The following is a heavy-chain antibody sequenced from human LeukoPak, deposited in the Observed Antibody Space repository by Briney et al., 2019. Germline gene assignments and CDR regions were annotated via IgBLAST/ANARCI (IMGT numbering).Heavy chain of an antibody. D-gene: IGHD3-9*01. J-gene: IGHJ5*01. CDR2: ISYVGTT. Sequence: PSETLSLTCTVSGGSITTIPYNWGWIRQPPGKGLEWIGTISYVGTTYYEPSLKSRVTMSMDTSKNQFSLNLNSATAADTAVYYCARHPTGYPNWFDSWGQGTLVIVSS. CDR3: ARHPTGYPNWFDS. V-gene: IGHV4-39*01. CDR1: GGSITTIPYN.